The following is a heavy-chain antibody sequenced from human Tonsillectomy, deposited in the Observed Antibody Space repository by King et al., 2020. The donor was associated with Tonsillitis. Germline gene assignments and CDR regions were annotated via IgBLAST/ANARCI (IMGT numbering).Heavy chain of an antibody. Sequence: VQLQQWGAGLLKPSETLSLTCAVYDGSFSGYCWSWIRQPPGKGLEWIAEINHSGSTNYNLSLKSRVTISVDTSKNQFSLELSSVTAADTAVYFCGRGPTIFGVAQRAYYFDYWGQGTLVTVSS. CDR2: INHSGST. CDR3: GRGPTIFGVAQRAYYFDY. J-gene: IGHJ4*02. V-gene: IGHV4-34*01. CDR1: DGSFSGYC. D-gene: IGHD3-3*01.